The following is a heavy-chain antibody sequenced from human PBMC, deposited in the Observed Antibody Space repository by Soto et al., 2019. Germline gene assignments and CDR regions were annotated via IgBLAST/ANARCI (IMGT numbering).Heavy chain of an antibody. D-gene: IGHD4-4*01. J-gene: IGHJ6*03. CDR1: GGSISSSSYY. CDR3: ARVTNHYYYYMDV. Sequence: PLEILSLTCTVSGGSISSSSYYWGWIRQPPGKGLEWIGSIYYSGSTYYNPSLKSRVTISVDTSRNQYSLKLSSVTAADTAVYYCARVTNHYYYYMDVWGKGTTVTVSS. CDR2: IYYSGST. V-gene: IGHV4-39*01.